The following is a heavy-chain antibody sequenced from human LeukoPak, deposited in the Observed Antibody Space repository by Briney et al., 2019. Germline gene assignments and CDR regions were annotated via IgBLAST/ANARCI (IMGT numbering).Heavy chain of an antibody. D-gene: IGHD5-24*01. Sequence: AESPKISCKASGYIITSYWNGRGRHLPAENVQWMGSIYSGDSDTRYSPSVRCQVTISADKSISTAYLQWSSLKASDTAMYYCARRSSRDGYNWVYWGQGTLVTVSS. CDR2: IYSGDSDT. V-gene: IGHV5-51*01. J-gene: IGHJ4*02. CDR1: GYIITSYW. CDR3: ARRSSRDGYNWVY.